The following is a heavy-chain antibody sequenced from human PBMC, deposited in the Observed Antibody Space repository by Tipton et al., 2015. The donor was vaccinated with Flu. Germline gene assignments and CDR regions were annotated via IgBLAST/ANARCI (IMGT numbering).Heavy chain of an antibody. D-gene: IGHD1-26*01. CDR1: GGPISSSSYH. Sequence: LRLSCTVSGGPISSSSYHWGWIRQPPGMGLEWIGSVHNSGSTYQNPSLESRVTISVDTTKNQFSLKLSSVTAADTAVYFCAREGRNSGDLDDWGQGTLVTVSS. J-gene: IGHJ4*02. CDR2: VHNSGST. CDR3: AREGRNSGDLDD. V-gene: IGHV4-39*07.